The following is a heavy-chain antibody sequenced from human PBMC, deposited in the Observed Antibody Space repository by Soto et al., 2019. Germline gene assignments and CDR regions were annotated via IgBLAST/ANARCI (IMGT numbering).Heavy chain of an antibody. CDR3: AKDQYGSGDYGRFDC. D-gene: IGHD4-17*01. J-gene: IGHJ4*02. CDR2: ISTSGETT. Sequence: EVQLLDSGGGLIQPGGSLRLSCAASGFTFGAYAMSWVRRAPGKGLEWVSSISTSGETTYYAASVKGRFTISRDNSYSALFLQMGSLRVDDAAIYYCAKDQYGSGDYGRFDCGGQGSLVTVSS. V-gene: IGHV3-23*01. CDR1: GFTFGAYA.